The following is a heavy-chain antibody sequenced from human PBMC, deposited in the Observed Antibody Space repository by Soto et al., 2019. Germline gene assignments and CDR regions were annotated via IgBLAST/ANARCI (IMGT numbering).Heavy chain of an antibody. CDR2: ISAYNGNT. D-gene: IGHD2-2*02. CDR1: GYTFTSYG. CDR3: ASGPIQGKWFDP. Sequence: ASVKVSCKASGYTFTSYGISCVRQAPGQGLEWMGWISAYNGNTNYAQKLQGRVTMTTDTSTSTAYMELRSLRSDDTAVYYCASGPIQGKWFDPWGQGTLVTVSS. J-gene: IGHJ5*02. V-gene: IGHV1-18*01.